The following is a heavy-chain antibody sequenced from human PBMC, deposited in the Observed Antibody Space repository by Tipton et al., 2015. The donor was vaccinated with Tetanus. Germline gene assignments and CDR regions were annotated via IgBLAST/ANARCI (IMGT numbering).Heavy chain of an antibody. V-gene: IGHV3-21*01. CDR1: GFTFSSYG. D-gene: IGHD3-3*01. CDR2: ISSSSSYI. Sequence: SLRLSCAASGFTFSSYGMNWVRQAPGKGLEWVSSISSSSSYIYYADSVKGRFTISRDNAKNSPYLQMNSLRAEDTAVYYCARDSEVLTYYDFWSGYGYWGQGTLVTVSS. CDR3: ARDSEVLTYYDFWSGYGY. J-gene: IGHJ4*02.